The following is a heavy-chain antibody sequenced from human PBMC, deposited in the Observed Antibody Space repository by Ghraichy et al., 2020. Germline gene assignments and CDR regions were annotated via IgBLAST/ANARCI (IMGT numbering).Heavy chain of an antibody. CDR3: ARGRVGWLRMNAFDI. D-gene: IGHD5-12*01. J-gene: IGHJ3*02. V-gene: IGHV3-11*01. CDR1: GFTFSDYY. Sequence: GESLRLSCAASGFTFSDYYMSWIRQAPGKGLEWVSYISSSGSTIYYADSVKGRFTISRDNAKNSLYLQMNSLRAEDTAVYYCARGRVGWLRMNAFDIWGQGTMVTVSS. CDR2: ISSSGSTI.